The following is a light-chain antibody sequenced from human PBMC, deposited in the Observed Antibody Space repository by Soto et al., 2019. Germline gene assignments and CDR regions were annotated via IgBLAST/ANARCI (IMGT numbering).Light chain of an antibody. CDR3: SSYRNSSTPYV. Sequence: QSVLTQPASVSGSPRQSITISCTGTNSDVGSYNLVSWFQQHPGKAPKLVIYEVTKRPSGVSDRFSGSKSGNTASLTISGLQAEDEADYYCSSYRNSSTPYVFGTGTKVTVL. CDR2: EVT. J-gene: IGLJ1*01. V-gene: IGLV2-14*02. CDR1: NSDVGSYNL.